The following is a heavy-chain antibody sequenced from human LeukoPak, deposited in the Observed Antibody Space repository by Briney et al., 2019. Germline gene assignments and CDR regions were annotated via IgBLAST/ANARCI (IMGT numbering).Heavy chain of an antibody. V-gene: IGHV1-69*04. CDR3: ARRYDSDSRDEDAFDI. Sequence: SVKLSCKASGVTFSSYAISWVRQAPGQGLEWMGRIIPIFGIANYAQKFQGRVTISADKSTSTAYMELSSLRSEDTAVYYCARRYDSDSRDEDAFDIWGQGTMVTVSS. CDR2: IIPIFGIA. CDR1: GVTFSSYA. D-gene: IGHD3-22*01. J-gene: IGHJ3*02.